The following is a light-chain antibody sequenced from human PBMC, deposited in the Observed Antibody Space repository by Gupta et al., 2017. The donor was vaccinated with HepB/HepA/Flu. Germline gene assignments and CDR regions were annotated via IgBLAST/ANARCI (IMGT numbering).Light chain of an antibody. CDR2: RNN. V-gene: IGLV1-47*01. CDR1: SPNIGSNY. CDR3: AAWDDSLSGL. J-gene: IGLJ2*01. Sequence: QSVLTQPPSASGTPGQRVTIPCSGSSPNIGSNYVYWYQQLPGTAPKHLIYRNNQRPSGVPDRFSGSKSGTSASLAISGLRSEDEADYYCAAWDDSLSGLFGGGTKLTVL.